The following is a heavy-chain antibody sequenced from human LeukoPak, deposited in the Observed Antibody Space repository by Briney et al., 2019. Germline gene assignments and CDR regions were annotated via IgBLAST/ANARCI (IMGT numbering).Heavy chain of an antibody. D-gene: IGHD6-19*01. J-gene: IGHJ4*02. CDR3: ARSQLAVAAVPGGY. CDR2: IYYSGST. CDR1: GGSISSSSYY. V-gene: IGHV4-39*01. Sequence: SETLSLTCTVSGGSISSSSYYWGWIRQPPGKGLEWIGSIYYSGSTYYNPSLKSRVTISVDTSKNQFSLKLSSVTAADTAVYYCARSQLAVAAVPGGYWGQGTLVTVSS.